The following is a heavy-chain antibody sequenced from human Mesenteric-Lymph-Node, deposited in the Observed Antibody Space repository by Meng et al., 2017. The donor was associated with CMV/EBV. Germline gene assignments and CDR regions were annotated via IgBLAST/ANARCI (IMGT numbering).Heavy chain of an antibody. CDR2: INDDGRGA. D-gene: IGHD7-27*01. CDR1: EFTFSKFW. J-gene: IGHJ4*02. Sequence: SLRLSCVVSEFTFSKFWRTWVRQTPGKGLEWVANINDDGRGAYYGDSVKGRFTISRDNAKNSLYLQMNTLRVEDTAVYYCMRAHPLGTWGQGTLVTVSS. V-gene: IGHV3-7*04. CDR3: MRAHPLGT.